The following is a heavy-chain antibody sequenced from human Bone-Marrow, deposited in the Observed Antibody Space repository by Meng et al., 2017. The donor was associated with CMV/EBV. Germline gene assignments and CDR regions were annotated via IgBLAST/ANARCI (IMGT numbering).Heavy chain of an antibody. Sequence: GESLKISCEASGFTFSKYWMSWVRQAPGKGLEWVANIKQDGGEKYYVDSVKGRFTISRDNAKNSLYLQMNSLRAEDTAVYYCARTPTVTTYTYYYYYGMDVWGQGTTVTVSS. CDR2: IKQDGGEK. J-gene: IGHJ6*02. CDR3: ARTPTVTTYTYYYYYGMDV. CDR1: GFTFSKYW. V-gene: IGHV3-7*01. D-gene: IGHD4-11*01.